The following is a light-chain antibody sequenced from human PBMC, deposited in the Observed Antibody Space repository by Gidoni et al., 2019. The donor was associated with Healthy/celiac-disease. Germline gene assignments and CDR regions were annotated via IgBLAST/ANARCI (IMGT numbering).Light chain of an antibody. CDR2: DNN. V-gene: IGLV1-51*01. J-gene: IGLJ3*02. CDR3: EAWDSSLSAGV. Sequence: QSVLTQPPSVSAAPGQKVTISCSGSSSNIGNNYVSWYQQFPGAAPKLLICDNNKRPSGIPDRFSGSKSGTSATLGITGLQTGDEADYYCEAWDSSLSAGVFGGGTKLTVL. CDR1: SSNIGNNY.